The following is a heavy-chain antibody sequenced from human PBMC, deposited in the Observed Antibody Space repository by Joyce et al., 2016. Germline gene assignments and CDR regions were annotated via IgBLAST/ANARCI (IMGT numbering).Heavy chain of an antibody. CDR3: AKLPGRRSCYSGYFDY. CDR1: GGSISSSSYY. J-gene: IGHJ4*02. CDR2: IYYSGST. V-gene: IGHV4-39*01. Sequence: QLQLQESGPGLVKPSETLSLTCTVSGGSISSSSYYWGGVRQPPGKGLEWIGSIYYSGSTYYNPALKSRVTISLDTSNNQFSLKLSSVTAADTAMYYCAKLPGRRSCYSGYFDYWGQGTLVTVSS. D-gene: IGHD2-15*01.